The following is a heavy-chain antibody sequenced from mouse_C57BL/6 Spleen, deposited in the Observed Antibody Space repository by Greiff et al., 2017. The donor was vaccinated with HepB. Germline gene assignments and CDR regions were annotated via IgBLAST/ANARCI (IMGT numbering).Heavy chain of an antibody. V-gene: IGHV1-69*01. D-gene: IGHD2-1*01. CDR2: IDPSDSYT. Sequence: FTSYWMHWVTQRPGQGLEWIGEIDPSDSYTNYNQKFKGKSTLTVDKSSSTAYMQLSSLTSEDSAVYYCARSGYYGNYVRWYFDVWGTGTTVTVSS. J-gene: IGHJ1*03. CDR1: FTSYW. CDR3: ARSGYYGNYVRWYFDV.